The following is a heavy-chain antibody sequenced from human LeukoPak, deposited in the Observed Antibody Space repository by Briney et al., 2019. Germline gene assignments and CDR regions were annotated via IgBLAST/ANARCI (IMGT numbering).Heavy chain of an antibody. V-gene: IGHV1-2*02. J-gene: IGHJ4*02. CDR1: GYTFTGYY. Sequence: ASVKVSCKASGYTFTGYYMHWVRQAPGQGLEWMGWINPNSGGTNYAQKFQGRGTMTRDTSISTAYMELRSLRSDDTDVSSCARYGHDIHSFDDWSQGTLVTVYS. D-gene: IGHD3-9*01. CDR3: ARYGHDIHSFDD. CDR2: INPNSGGT.